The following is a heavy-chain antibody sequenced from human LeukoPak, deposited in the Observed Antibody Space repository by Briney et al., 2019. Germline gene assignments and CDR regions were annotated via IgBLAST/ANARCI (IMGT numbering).Heavy chain of an antibody. D-gene: IGHD3-22*01. CDR3: VRDWGYDSSGYWQKYFDT. J-gene: IGHJ4*02. CDR1: GFTYSSYW. CDR2: IKQEGSEK. V-gene: IGHV3-7*01. Sequence: GGSLRLSCAASGFTYSSYWMSWVRQAPGKGLEWVANIKQEGSEKYYVDSVKGRFSISRDNAKNSLYLQMNSLRAEDTAVYYCVRDWGYDSSGYWQKYFDTWGQGTLVTVSS.